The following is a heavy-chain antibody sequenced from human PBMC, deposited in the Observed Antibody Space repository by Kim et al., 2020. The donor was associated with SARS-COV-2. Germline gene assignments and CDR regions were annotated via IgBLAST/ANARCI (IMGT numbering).Heavy chain of an antibody. CDR2: ISGSGGDT. CDR3: AKEDNGDYVRF. V-gene: IGHV3-23*01. J-gene: IGHJ4*01. D-gene: IGHD4-17*01. CDR1: GFTFNNYA. Sequence: GGSLRLSCAASGFTFNNYAMNWVRQAPGKGLDWISSISGSGGDTYYADSVRGRFTISRDNSKSTLYLQMNSLKGEDTAVYYCAKEDNGDYVRFWGHRTLVTLAS.